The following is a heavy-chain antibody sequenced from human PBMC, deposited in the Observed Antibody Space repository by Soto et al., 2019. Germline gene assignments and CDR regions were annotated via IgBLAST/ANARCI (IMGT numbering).Heavy chain of an antibody. CDR3: ARSFDEVYAIYYYYGMDV. J-gene: IGHJ6*02. Sequence: QVQLVESGGGVVQPGRSLRLSCAASGFTFNDYGMHWVRQAPGKGLEWVAVIWYDGSNKYYADSVRGRFTISRDNSKRTLYLQMNSLRAEGTAGYYCARSFDEVYAIYYYYGMDVWGQGTTVTVSS. V-gene: IGHV3-33*01. CDR2: IWYDGSNK. CDR1: GFTFNDYG. D-gene: IGHD2-8*01.